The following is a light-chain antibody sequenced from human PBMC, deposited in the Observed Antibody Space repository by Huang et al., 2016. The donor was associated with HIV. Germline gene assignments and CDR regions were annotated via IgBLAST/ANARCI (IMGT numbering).Light chain of an antibody. V-gene: IGKV1-27*01. CDR1: QDIRNY. CDR3: QKYKSAPYT. CDR2: ATS. Sequence: IHMPKSPSSLPSSVGDRVPITCRAIQDIRNYLAWYQQKPGTAPKLLISATSNLEGGVPSRFSGSGSGTDFTLTISSLQPEDVATYYCQKYKSAPYTFGQGTKLEIK. J-gene: IGKJ2*01.